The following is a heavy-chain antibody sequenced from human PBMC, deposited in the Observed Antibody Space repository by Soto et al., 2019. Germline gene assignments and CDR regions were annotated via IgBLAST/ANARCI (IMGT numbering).Heavy chain of an antibody. Sequence: QVQLVQSGAEVKKPGASVKVSCKASGYTFTSYDINWVRQATGQGLEWMGWMNPNSGNTGYAQKFQGRVTMTRNTSISTAYTELSSLRSEDTAVYYCARDRAVLVPAALNDYYYYGMDVWGQGTTVTVSS. V-gene: IGHV1-8*01. J-gene: IGHJ6*02. CDR2: MNPNSGNT. CDR1: GYTFTSYD. CDR3: ARDRAVLVPAALNDYYYYGMDV. D-gene: IGHD2-2*01.